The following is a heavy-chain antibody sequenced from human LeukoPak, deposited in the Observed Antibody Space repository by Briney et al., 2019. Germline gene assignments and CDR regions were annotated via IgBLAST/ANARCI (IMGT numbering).Heavy chain of an antibody. V-gene: IGHV4-30-4*01. Sequence: SETLSLTCTVSGGSISSGDYYWSWIRQPPGKGLEWIGYIYYSGSTYYNPSLKSRVTISVDKSTNQFSLKVISVAAADTAVYYCARGWSYSWHHWGQGTLVTVSS. CDR1: GGSISSGDYY. CDR2: IYYSGST. J-gene: IGHJ4*01. D-gene: IGHD3-10*01. CDR3: ARGWSYSWHH.